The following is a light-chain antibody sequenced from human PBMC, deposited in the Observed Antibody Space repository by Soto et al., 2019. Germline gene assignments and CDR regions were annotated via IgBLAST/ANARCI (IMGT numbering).Light chain of an antibody. CDR3: GTWDASLSAGV. CDR2: NDD. V-gene: IGLV1-51*01. Sequence: QSVLTQPPSVSAAPGQKVTISCSGSSSNIETNPVSWYRHLPGTVPKLLIHNDDKRPSVIPDRFSGSKSGTSATLGITGLQTGDEADYYCGTWDASLSAGVFGGGTKVTVL. CDR1: SSNIETNP. J-gene: IGLJ2*01.